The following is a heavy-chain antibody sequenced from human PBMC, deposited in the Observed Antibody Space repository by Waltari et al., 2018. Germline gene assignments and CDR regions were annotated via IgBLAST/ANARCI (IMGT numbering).Heavy chain of an antibody. D-gene: IGHD3-3*02. J-gene: IGHJ5*02. Sequence: QLQLQESGPALVKPSETLSLTCTVSGDSISSSGYFWGWIRQSPGKGLEWIGSIYYTGSTYYNPAPMSRVTISADTSKNQFSLNLSSVTAADTAVFYCARFSKSANWFDPWGQGTLVTVAS. CDR2: IYYTGST. CDR3: ARFSKSANWFDP. V-gene: IGHV4-39*01. CDR1: GDSISSSGYF.